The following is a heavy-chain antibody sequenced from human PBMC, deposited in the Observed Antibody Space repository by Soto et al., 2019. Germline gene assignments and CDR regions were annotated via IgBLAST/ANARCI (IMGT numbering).Heavy chain of an antibody. V-gene: IGHV3-30*18. CDR1: GFTFSSYG. D-gene: IGHD3-10*01. Sequence: GGSLRLSCAASGFTFSSYGMHWVRQAPGKGLEWVAVISYDGSNKYYADSVKGRFTISRDNSKNTLYLQMNSLRAEDTAVYYCAKDLHYYGSEVDYWGQGTLVTVSS. J-gene: IGHJ4*02. CDR2: ISYDGSNK. CDR3: AKDLHYYGSEVDY.